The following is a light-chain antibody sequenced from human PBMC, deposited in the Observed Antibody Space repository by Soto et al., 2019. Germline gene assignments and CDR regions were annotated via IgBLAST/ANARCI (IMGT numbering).Light chain of an antibody. CDR2: DAS. J-gene: IGKJ1*01. CDR1: QSVTSD. Sequence: EIVMTQSPGTLSVSPGERATLSCRASQSVTSDLAWYQQKPGQAPRLLIYDASTRATGVPARFSGSGSGTDFTLTISSLQSEDSAVYYCQQYNNWPRTFGQGTKVDIK. CDR3: QQYNNWPRT. V-gene: IGKV3-15*01.